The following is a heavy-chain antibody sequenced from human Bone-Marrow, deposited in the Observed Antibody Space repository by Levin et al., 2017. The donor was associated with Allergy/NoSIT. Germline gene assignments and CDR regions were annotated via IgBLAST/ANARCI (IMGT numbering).Heavy chain of an antibody. Sequence: SCSVSGGSISSPGYYWGWIRRHPGKGLEWMGYIYNSGSTYYNPSLESRLSMSIDTSKNQFSLHLTSVTAADTAVFYCARIFARYYYYIDVWGKGTTVTVSS. CDR3: ARIFARYYYYIDV. CDR2: IYNSGST. CDR1: GGSISSPGYY. V-gene: IGHV4-31*03. J-gene: IGHJ6*03. D-gene: IGHD3-3*01.